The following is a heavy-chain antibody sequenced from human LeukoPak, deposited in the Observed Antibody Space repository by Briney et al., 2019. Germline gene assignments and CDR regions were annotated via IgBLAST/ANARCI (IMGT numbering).Heavy chain of an antibody. J-gene: IGHJ4*02. V-gene: IGHV1-69*04. CDR3: ARDSLNDYYDSSGYHTFDY. CDR2: IIPTLGIA. Sequence: ASVKVSCKASGGTFSSYAISWVRQAPGQGLEWMGRIIPTLGIANYAQKFQGRVTITADKSTSTAYMELSSLRSEDTAVYYCARDSLNDYYDSSGYHTFDYWGQGTLVTVSS. CDR1: GGTFSSYA. D-gene: IGHD3-22*01.